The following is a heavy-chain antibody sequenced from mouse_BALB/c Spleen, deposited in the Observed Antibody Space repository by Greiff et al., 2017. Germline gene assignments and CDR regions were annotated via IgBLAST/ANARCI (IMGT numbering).Heavy chain of an antibody. CDR1: GYSFTSYW. CDR2: IYPGNSDT. J-gene: IGHJ4*01. V-gene: IGHV1-5*01. Sequence: EVQLQQSGTVLARPGASVKMSCKASGYSFTSYWMHWVKQRPGQGLEWIGAIYPGNSDTSYNQKFKGKAKLTAVTSASTAYMELSSLTNEASAVYYCRSSREAMDYWGQGTSVTVSS. D-gene: IGHD6-1*01. CDR3: RSSREAMDY.